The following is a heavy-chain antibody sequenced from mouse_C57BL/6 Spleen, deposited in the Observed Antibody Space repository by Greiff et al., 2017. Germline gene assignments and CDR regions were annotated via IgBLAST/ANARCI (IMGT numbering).Heavy chain of an antibody. CDR2: INPSNGGT. CDR3: AKGGSYGSSYYYAMDY. V-gene: IGHV1-53*01. J-gene: IGHJ4*01. Sequence: VKLQQPGTELVKPGASVKLSCKASGYTFTSYWMHWVKQRPGQGLEWIGNINPSNGGTNYNEKFKSKATLTVDKSSSTAYMQLSSLTSEDSAVYYCAKGGSYGSSYYYAMDYWGQGTSVTVSS. CDR1: GYTFTSYW. D-gene: IGHD1-1*01.